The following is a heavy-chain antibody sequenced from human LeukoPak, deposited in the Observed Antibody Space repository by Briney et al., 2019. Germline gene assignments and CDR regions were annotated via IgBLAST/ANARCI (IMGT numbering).Heavy chain of an antibody. Sequence: ASVKVSCKASGYTFTGYYMHWVRQAPGQGLEWMGIINPSGGSTSYAQKFQGRVTMTRDTSTSTVYMELSSLRSEDTAVYYCARDVTGDLIMGYWGQGTLVTVSS. J-gene: IGHJ4*02. D-gene: IGHD7-27*01. CDR2: INPSGGST. CDR3: ARDVTGDLIMGY. V-gene: IGHV1-46*01. CDR1: GYTFTGYY.